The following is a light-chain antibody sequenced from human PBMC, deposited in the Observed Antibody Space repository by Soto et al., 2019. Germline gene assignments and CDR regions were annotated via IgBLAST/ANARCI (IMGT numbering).Light chain of an antibody. CDR2: TVT. V-gene: IGLV2-11*01. Sequence: QSALTQPRSVSGSPGQSVTISCTGTSSDIGGYNYVSWYQQHPGKAPKLMIYTVTKRPSGVPDRFSGSKSDNTASLTISGLQADDEADDYCCSYAGSSSYVFGTGTKLTVL. CDR3: CSYAGSSSYV. J-gene: IGLJ1*01. CDR1: SSDIGGYNY.